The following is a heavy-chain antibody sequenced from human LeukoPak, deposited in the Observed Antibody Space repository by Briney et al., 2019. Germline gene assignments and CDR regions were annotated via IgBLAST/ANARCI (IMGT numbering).Heavy chain of an antibody. CDR1: GGSISSGGYS. Sequence: SETLSLTCAVSGGSISSGGYSWSWIRQPLGKGLEWIGYIYHSGSTYYNPSLKSRVTISVDRSKNQFSLKLSSVTAEDTAVYCCARAAMTTVVTLGCFDPWGRGTLVTVSS. D-gene: IGHD4-23*01. V-gene: IGHV4-30-2*01. J-gene: IGHJ5*02. CDR2: IYHSGST. CDR3: ARAAMTTVVTLGCFDP.